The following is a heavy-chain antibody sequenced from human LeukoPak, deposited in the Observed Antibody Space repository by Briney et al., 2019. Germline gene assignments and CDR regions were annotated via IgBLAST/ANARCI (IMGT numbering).Heavy chain of an antibody. CDR2: ISGNNDNP. CDR1: GYTFINFG. D-gene: IGHD2-2*01. Sequence: ASVKVSCKTSGYTFINFGINWVRQAPGQGLEWMGWISGNNDNPNYGQKFQGRFTVTTDSSTSTAYMELRNLRFDDTAVYYCARDGTSTDDYWGQGTLVTVSS. V-gene: IGHV1-18*01. CDR3: ARDGTSTDDY. J-gene: IGHJ4*02.